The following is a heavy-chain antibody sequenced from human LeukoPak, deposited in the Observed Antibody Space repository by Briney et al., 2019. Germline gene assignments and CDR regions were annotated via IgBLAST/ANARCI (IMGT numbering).Heavy chain of an antibody. CDR3: ARVPDILTGYYPFDY. V-gene: IGHV5-51*01. CDR1: GYSFTSYW. CDR2: IYPGDSDT. Sequence: GESLKISCEGSGYSFTSYWIGWVRQMPGKGLEWMGIIYPGDSDTRYSPSFQGQVTISADKSISTAYLQWSSLKTSDTAMYYCARVPDILTGYYPFDYWGQGTLVTVSS. D-gene: IGHD3-9*01. J-gene: IGHJ4*02.